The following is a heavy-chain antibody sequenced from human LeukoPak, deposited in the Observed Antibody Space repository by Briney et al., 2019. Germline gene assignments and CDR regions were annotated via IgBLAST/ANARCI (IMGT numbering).Heavy chain of an antibody. CDR2: IYYSGST. V-gene: IGHV4-59*01. J-gene: IGHJ4*02. D-gene: IGHD6-13*01. CDR1: GGSISSYY. CDR3: ARSASPYSNSSDYYYFDY. Sequence: SETLSLTCTVSGGSISSYYWSWIRQPPGKGLEWIGYIYYSGSTNYNPSLKSRVTISVDTSKNQFSLKLSSVTAADTAVYYCARSASPYSNSSDYYYFDYWGQGTLVTVSS.